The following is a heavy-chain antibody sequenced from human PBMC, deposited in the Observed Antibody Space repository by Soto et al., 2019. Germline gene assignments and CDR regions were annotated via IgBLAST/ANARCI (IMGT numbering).Heavy chain of an antibody. Sequence: QVQLQESGPGLVRPSGTLSLTCAVSGDSINSNYCWTWVRQPPGKGLEWIAEIYYSGGTSYNPSLNRRVTISMDKSKNQFSLNLTSVTAADTAMYYCARDTGWGLGDWGQGTLVTVSS. CDR3: ARDTGWGLGD. V-gene: IGHV4-4*02. CDR1: GDSINSNYC. D-gene: IGHD6-19*01. CDR2: IYYSGGT. J-gene: IGHJ4*02.